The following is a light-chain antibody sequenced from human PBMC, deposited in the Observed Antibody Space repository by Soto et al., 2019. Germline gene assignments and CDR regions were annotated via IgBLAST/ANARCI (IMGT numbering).Light chain of an antibody. J-gene: IGLJ1*01. CDR2: EVS. CDR1: SSDVGGYDY. V-gene: IGLV2-14*01. Sequence: QSVLTQPASVSGSPGQSITISCTGTSSDVGGYDYVSWYQQLPDKAPKLMLYEVSNRPSGVSSRFSGSKSGNTASLTISGLQAEDEADYYCSSFTSSDTLVFGTGTKATVL. CDR3: SSFTSSDTLV.